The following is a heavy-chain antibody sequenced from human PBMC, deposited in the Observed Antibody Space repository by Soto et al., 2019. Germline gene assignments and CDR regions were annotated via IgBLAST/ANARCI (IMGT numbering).Heavy chain of an antibody. CDR2: INAGNGNT. D-gene: IGHD4-4*01. J-gene: IGHJ4*02. CDR3: ARGPGSDSYYYY. Sequence: ASVKVSCKASGYTFTSYAMHWVRQAPGQRLEWMGWINAGNGNTKYSQKFQGRVTITRDTSASTAYMGLSSLRSDDTAVYYCARGPGSDSYYYYWGLGTLVTVS. V-gene: IGHV1-3*01. CDR1: GYTFTSYA.